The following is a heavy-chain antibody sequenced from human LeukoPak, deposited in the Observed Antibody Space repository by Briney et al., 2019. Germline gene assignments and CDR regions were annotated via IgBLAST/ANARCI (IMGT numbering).Heavy chain of an antibody. CDR3: ARVSGGGVGYFDY. CDR2: IYSSGST. D-gene: IGHD3-3*01. CDR1: GFTVSSNY. V-gene: IGHV3-53*01. Sequence: GGSLRLSCAASGFTVSSNYMSWVRQAPGKGLEWVSVIYSSGSTYYADSVKGRFTISRDNYKNTLYLQMNSLRAEDTAVYYCARVSGGGVGYFDYWGQGTLVTVSS. J-gene: IGHJ4*02.